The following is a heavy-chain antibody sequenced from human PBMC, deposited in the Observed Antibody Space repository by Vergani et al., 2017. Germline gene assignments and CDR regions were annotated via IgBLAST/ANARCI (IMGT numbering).Heavy chain of an antibody. CDR1: GFTFSSYG. J-gene: IGHJ4*02. CDR2: IYSGGST. CDR3: ARDSGSYGY. Sequence: QVQLVESGGGVVQPGRSLRLSCAASGFTFSSYGMHWVRQAPGKGLEWVSVIYSGGSTYYADSVKGRFTISRDNSKNTLYLQTNSLRAEDTAVYYCARDSGSYGYWGQGTLVTVSS. D-gene: IGHD1-26*01. V-gene: IGHV3-NL1*01.